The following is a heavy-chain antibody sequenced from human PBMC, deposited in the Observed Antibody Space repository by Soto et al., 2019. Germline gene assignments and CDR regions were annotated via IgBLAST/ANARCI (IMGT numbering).Heavy chain of an antibody. J-gene: IGHJ4*02. CDR2: ISGSGSNT. Sequence: GGSLRLSCASSGFTFTSYAMSWVRLTPGKGLEWVSAISGSGSNTFYADSVRGRFTISRDNSKNTVFLQMNNLRAEDTAVYFCARDRATFDYWGQGTRVTVS. CDR1: GFTFTSYA. CDR3: ARDRATFDY. V-gene: IGHV3-23*01. D-gene: IGHD1-26*01.